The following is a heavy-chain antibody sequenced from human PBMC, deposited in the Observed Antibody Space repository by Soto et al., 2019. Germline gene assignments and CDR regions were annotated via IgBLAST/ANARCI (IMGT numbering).Heavy chain of an antibody. D-gene: IGHD3-3*01. Sequence: QLQLQESGPGLVKPSETLSLTCTVSGGSISSSSYYWGWIRQPPGKGLEWIGSIYYSGSTYYNPSLKSRVTISVDTSKNQFSLKLSSVTAADTAVYYCARHPPGVYDFWSGYSLVFGTLDYWGQGTLVTVSS. CDR2: IYYSGST. V-gene: IGHV4-39*01. J-gene: IGHJ4*02. CDR3: ARHPPGVYDFWSGYSLVFGTLDY. CDR1: GGSISSSSYY.